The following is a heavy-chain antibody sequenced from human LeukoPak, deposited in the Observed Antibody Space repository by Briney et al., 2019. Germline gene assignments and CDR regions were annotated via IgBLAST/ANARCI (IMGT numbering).Heavy chain of an antibody. CDR1: GGSISGYY. D-gene: IGHD5-18*01. Sequence: PSETLSLTCTVSGGSISGYYWSWIRQPPGKGLEGSGYIYYSGSTNYNPSLKSRVTISVDTSKKQFSLKLSSVTAAETAVYYCARGRYSYGGAVGDYFDYWGQGTLATVSS. CDR3: ARGRYSYGGAVGDYFDY. V-gene: IGHV4-59*01. J-gene: IGHJ4*02. CDR2: IYYSGST.